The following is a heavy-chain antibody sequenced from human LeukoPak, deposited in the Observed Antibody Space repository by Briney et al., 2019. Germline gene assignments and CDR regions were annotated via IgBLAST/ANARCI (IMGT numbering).Heavy chain of an antibody. V-gene: IGHV3-21*01. CDR2: ISSSSSYI. D-gene: IGHD4-11*01. CDR1: GSTFSSYS. CDR3: ARELLTYSNHKLGHYMDV. J-gene: IGHJ6*03. Sequence: AGGSLRLSCAASGSTFSSYSINWVRQAPGKGLEWVSCISSSSSYIYYADSVKGRFTISRENAKNSLYLQMNSLRAEDTAVYYCARELLTYSNHKLGHYMDVWGKGTTVTVSS.